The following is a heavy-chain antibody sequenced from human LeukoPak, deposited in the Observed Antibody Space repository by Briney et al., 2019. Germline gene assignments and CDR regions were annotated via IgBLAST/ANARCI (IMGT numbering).Heavy chain of an antibody. D-gene: IGHD6-13*01. V-gene: IGHV4-59*01. CDR1: GGSISGYF. J-gene: IGHJ5*02. CDR3: ARGCSAGTPHTWFDP. CDR2: IYYSGST. Sequence: PPETLSLTCTVSGGSISGYFWSWIRQPPGKEQEWIGYIYYSGSTYYNPSLKSRVTISVDTSKNQFSLKLSSVTAADTAVYYCARGCSAGTPHTWFDPWGQGTLVTVSS.